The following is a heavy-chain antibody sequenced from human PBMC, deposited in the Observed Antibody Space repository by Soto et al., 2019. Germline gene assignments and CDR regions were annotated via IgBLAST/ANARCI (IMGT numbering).Heavy chain of an antibody. CDR2: ICGYGGNT. V-gene: IGHV3-33*08. CDR1: GFAFSSYG. D-gene: IGHD1-1*01. Sequence: QPWWSLRLSFASSGFAFSSYGMHWVRQAPGKGLEWVAVICGYGGNTYYADAVKGRFTISRDNSRSTLYLQMDSLRAEDTAMYYCATEGAKTTWNFDYWGQGTVVTVSS. J-gene: IGHJ4*02. CDR3: ATEGAKTTWNFDY.